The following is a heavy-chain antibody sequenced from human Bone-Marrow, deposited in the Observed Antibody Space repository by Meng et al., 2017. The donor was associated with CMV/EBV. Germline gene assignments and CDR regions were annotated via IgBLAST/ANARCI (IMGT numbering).Heavy chain of an antibody. CDR3: ARDMGYYYDSSGSDLDYYYGMDV. D-gene: IGHD3-22*01. CDR1: GGTFSSYS. Sequence: SVKVSCKASGGTFSSYSISWVRQAPGQGLEWMGGIIPILGIANYAQKFQGRVTITADKSTSTAYMELSSLRSEDTAVYYCARDMGYYYDSSGSDLDYYYGMDVWGQGTTVTVSS. CDR2: IIPILGIA. J-gene: IGHJ6*02. V-gene: IGHV1-69*10.